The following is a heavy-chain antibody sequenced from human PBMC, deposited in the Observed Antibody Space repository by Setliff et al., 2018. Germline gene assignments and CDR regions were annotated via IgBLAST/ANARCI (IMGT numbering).Heavy chain of an antibody. CDR1: GGSFSSFS. J-gene: IGHJ4*02. V-gene: IGHV1-69*08. D-gene: IGHD3-9*01. Sequence: SVKVSCKASGGSFSSFSIHWVRQAPGQGLEWMGRIMPIFGSTNYAQNFQGRVTITADKSTSTAYMELSSLRSEDTAVYYCARRGQGFNNPFDYWGQGTLVTVSS. CDR3: ARRGQGFNNPFDY. CDR2: IMPIFGST.